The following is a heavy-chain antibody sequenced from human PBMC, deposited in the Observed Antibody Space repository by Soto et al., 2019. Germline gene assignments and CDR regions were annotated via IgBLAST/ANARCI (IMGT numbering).Heavy chain of an antibody. D-gene: IGHD3-3*01. V-gene: IGHV3-23*01. CDR1: GFTFSSYA. J-gene: IGHJ4*02. CDR3: ARVYYDFWSGTTGYFDY. Sequence: GGSLRLSCAASGFTFSSYAMSWVRQAPGKRLEWVSAISGSGGSTYYADSVKGRFTISRDNSKNTLYLQMNSLRAEDTAVYYCARVYYDFWSGTTGYFDYWGQGTLVTVSS. CDR2: ISGSGGST.